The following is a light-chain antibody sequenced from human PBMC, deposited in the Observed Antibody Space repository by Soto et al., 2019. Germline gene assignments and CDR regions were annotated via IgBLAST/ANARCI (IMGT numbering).Light chain of an antibody. CDR1: QSVSSSY. CDR2: GAS. V-gene: IGKV3-20*01. CDR3: QQYGSSPSWT. J-gene: IGKJ1*01. Sequence: IVLTQSPGTLSLSPGERATLSCRASQSVSSSYLAWCQQKPGQAPRLLIYGASSRATGIPDRFSGSGSGTDFTLTISRLEPEDFAVYYCQQYGSSPSWTFGQGTKVDIK.